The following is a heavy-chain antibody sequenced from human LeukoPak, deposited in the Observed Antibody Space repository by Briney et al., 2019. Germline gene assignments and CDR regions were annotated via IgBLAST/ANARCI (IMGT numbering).Heavy chain of an antibody. J-gene: IGHJ3*02. CDR2: INPSGGST. V-gene: IGHV1-46*01. D-gene: IGHD1-26*01. Sequence: ASVKVSCKSSGYTFTSYYIHWVRQAPGQGLEWMGIINPSGGSTTYAQGFQGRVTMTRDTSTSTVYMELSSLRSEDTAVYYCARVAYSGSYHDAFDIWGQGTMATVSS. CDR3: ARVAYSGSYHDAFDI. CDR1: GYTFTSYY.